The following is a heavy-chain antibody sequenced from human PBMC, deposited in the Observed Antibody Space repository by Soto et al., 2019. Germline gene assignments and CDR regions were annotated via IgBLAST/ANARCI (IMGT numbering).Heavy chain of an antibody. J-gene: IGHJ4*02. D-gene: IGHD3-10*01. CDR2: INPFDGGR. V-gene: IGHV1-24*01. CDR1: GYTHTELS. Sequence: ASVTVSCQVSGYTHTELSMHWVRQAPGKGLEWMGWINPFDGGRMYAQSFQGRVTMTRDTSTSTVYMEVSSLRSEDTAVYYCSRVDPGETSPFDHWGQGTLVTVSS. CDR3: SRVDPGETSPFDH.